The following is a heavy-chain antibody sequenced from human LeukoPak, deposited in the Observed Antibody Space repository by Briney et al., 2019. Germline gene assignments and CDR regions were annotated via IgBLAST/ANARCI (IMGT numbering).Heavy chain of an antibody. Sequence: GASVKVSCKASGGTFSSYAISWVRQAPGQGLEWMGGIIPIFGTANYAQKFQGRVTITADESTSTAYMELSSLRSEDTAVYYCARESGYSSGWYRKFDYWGQGTLVTVSS. CDR3: ARESGYSSGWYRKFDY. CDR2: IIPIFGTA. V-gene: IGHV1-69*13. J-gene: IGHJ4*02. CDR1: GGTFSSYA. D-gene: IGHD6-19*01.